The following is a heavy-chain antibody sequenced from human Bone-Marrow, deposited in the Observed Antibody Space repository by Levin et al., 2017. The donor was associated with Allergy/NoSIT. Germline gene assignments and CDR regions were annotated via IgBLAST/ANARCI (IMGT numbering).Heavy chain of an antibody. D-gene: IGHD2-15*01. CDR1: GFTFSSYG. V-gene: IGHV3-23*01. CDR3: AATYYIETSGHDY. CDR2: ISGRGDNP. J-gene: IGHJ4*03. Sequence: GESLKISCAASGFTFSSYGMSWVRQAPGKGLEWVASISGRGDNPYYAESGRGRFFISRDNSRNTVYPQMNSVRVEDTAVYYCAATYYIETSGHDYWGHGTLVTVSS.